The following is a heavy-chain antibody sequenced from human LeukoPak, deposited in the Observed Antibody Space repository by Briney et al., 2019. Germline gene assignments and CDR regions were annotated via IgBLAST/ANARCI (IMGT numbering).Heavy chain of an antibody. CDR1: GGXISSYY. J-gene: IGHJ5*02. CDR3: ARLNYYDSSAYLTDNWFDP. CDR2: IYYSGST. D-gene: IGHD3-22*01. Sequence: SETLSLTCTVSGGXISSYYCSWIRQPPGKGLEWIGYIYYSGSTYYNPSLKSRVAISVDTSENQFSLKLSSVTTADTAVYYCARLNYYDSSAYLTDNWFDPWGQGTLVTVSS. V-gene: IGHV4-59*12.